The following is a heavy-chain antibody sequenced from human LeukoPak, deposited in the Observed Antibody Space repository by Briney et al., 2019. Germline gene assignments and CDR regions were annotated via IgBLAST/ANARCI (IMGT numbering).Heavy chain of an antibody. J-gene: IGHJ4*02. CDR2: ISYDGSNK. V-gene: IGHV3-30*18. Sequence: TGGSLRLSCAASGFTFYNYGMHWVRQAPGKGLEWVALISYDGSNKYYSDSVRGRFTISRDNSKNTLYLQMNSLRAEDTAVYYCAKTYYYDSSGYFNYWGQGTLVTVFS. CDR1: GFTFYNYG. D-gene: IGHD3-22*01. CDR3: AKTYYYDSSGYFNY.